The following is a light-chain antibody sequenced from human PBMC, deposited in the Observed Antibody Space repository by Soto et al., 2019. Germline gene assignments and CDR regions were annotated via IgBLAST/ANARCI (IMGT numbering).Light chain of an antibody. V-gene: IGLV1-44*01. CDR2: GGN. Sequence: QSVLTQPPSASGTPGQRVTISCSGSTSNIESNNVDWYLQLPGTAPKLLIYGGNQRPSGIPDRFSGSKSGTSASLAISGLQSEDEGDYHCAAWDDSLNGPVFGGGTRVTVL. CDR1: TSNIESNN. J-gene: IGLJ3*02. CDR3: AAWDDSLNGPV.